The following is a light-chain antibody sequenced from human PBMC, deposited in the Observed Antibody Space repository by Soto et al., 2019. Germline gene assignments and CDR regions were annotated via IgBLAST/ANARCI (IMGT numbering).Light chain of an antibody. J-gene: IGKJ4*01. Sequence: EIVSTAAPGTLSLSPGASATLSCSASQSVSSSYLAWYQQKTGQAPRLLIYDESSRATGIPDRLSGGGSGTDLNLTISRLEPEDFAVYYCQKFSSYPLTCGGGTKVDIK. CDR3: QKFSSYPLT. V-gene: IGKV3-20*01. CDR2: DES. CDR1: QSVSSSY.